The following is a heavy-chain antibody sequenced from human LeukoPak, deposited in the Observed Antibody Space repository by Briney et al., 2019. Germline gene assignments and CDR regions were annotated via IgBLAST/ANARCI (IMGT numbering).Heavy chain of an antibody. D-gene: IGHD1-7*01. CDR2: IYHSGST. Sequence: SETLSLTCTVSGGSISSYYWSWIRQPPGKGLEWIGYIYHSGSTYYNPSLKSRVTISVDRSKNQFSLKLSSVTAADTAVYYCARLPGTTGDAFDIWGQGTMVTVSS. V-gene: IGHV4-59*12. CDR3: ARLPGTTGDAFDI. CDR1: GGSISSYY. J-gene: IGHJ3*02.